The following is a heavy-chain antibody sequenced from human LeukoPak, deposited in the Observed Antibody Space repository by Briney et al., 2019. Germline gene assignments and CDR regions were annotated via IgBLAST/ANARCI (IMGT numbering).Heavy chain of an antibody. D-gene: IGHD3-3*01. CDR1: GFTFSRYW. CDR3: AKSGAVLRFLEWLLLTAGFDY. J-gene: IGHJ4*02. Sequence: PGGSLRLSCAASGFTFSRYWMHWVRQAPGKGPAWVSRINSDGSSTSYADSVKGRFTISRDNSKNTLYLQMNSLRAEDTAVYYCAKSGAVLRFLEWLLLTAGFDYWGQGTLVTVSS. V-gene: IGHV3-74*01. CDR2: INSDGSST.